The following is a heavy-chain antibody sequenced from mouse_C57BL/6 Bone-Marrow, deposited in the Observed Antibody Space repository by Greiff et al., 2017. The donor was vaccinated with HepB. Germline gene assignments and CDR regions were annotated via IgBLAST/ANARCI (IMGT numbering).Heavy chain of an antibody. CDR1: EYEFPSHD. D-gene: IGHD2-14*01. V-gene: IGHV5-2*01. CDR2: INSDGGST. Sequence: EVHLVESGGGLVQPGESLKLSCESNEYEFPSHDMSWVRKTPEKRLALVAAINSDGGSTYYPDTMERRFIISRDSTKKTLYLQMCGLRSEDTALYCCARQGVRGYFDVWGTGTTVTVSS. J-gene: IGHJ1*03. CDR3: ARQGVRGYFDV.